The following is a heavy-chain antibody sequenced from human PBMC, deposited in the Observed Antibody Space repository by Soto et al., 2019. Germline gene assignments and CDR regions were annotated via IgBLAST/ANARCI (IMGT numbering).Heavy chain of an antibody. J-gene: IGHJ5*02. CDR3: ANNYGGNYWFDP. CDR1: GGTFSSYA. CDR2: IIPIFGTA. V-gene: IGHV1-69*13. D-gene: IGHD4-17*01. Sequence: SVKVSCKASGGTFSSYAISWVRQAPGQGLEWMGGIIPIFGTANYAQKFQGRVTITADESTSTAYMELSSLRSEDTAVYYCANNYGGNYWFDPWGQGTLVTVSS.